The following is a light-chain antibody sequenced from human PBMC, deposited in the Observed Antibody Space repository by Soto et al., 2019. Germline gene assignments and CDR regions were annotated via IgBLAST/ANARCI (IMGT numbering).Light chain of an antibody. CDR3: QQYGNSPT. CDR1: QSVSSY. CDR2: GAT. J-gene: IGKJ4*01. V-gene: IGKV3-20*01. Sequence: EIVLAQSPGTLSLSPGERATLSCRASQSVSSYLAWYQQRPGQAPRLLMYGATSRATGIPDRFSGSGSGTDFTLTISRLEPEDVAVYYCQQYGNSPTFGGGTKVEIK.